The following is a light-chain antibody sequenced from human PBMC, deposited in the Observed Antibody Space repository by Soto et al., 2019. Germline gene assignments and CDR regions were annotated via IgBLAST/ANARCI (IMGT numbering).Light chain of an antibody. V-gene: IGKV1-33*01. J-gene: IGKJ4*01. CDR1: QDISNY. CDR2: DES. CDR3: QQYDNLPLT. Sequence: DIQMTQSPSSLSASVGDRVTITCQASQDISNYLNWYQQKPGKAPKLLIYDESNLETGVPSRFSGSRSGTDFTFTISSLQPEEIATYYCQQYDNLPLTFGGGTKVEIK.